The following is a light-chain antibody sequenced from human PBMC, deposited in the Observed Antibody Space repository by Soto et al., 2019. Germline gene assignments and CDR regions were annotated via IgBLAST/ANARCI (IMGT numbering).Light chain of an antibody. J-gene: IGKJ4*01. CDR1: QSVSSSY. CDR3: QQYGSSPLT. Sequence: EIVLTQSPGTLSLSPVERATLSFRASQSVSSSYLAWYQQKPGQAPRLLIYGASSRATGIPDRFSASGSGTDFTLTISRLEPEDFAVYYCQQYGSSPLTFGGGTKVDIK. CDR2: GAS. V-gene: IGKV3-20*01.